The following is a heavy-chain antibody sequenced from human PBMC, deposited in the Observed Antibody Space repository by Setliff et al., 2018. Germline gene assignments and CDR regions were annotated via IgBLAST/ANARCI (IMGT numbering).Heavy chain of an antibody. Sequence: SETLSLTCTVSGGSISSSGYYWGWIRQPPGKGLEWIGSIYYRGSTYYNPSLKSRVSMSVDASKNQFSLKLSSVTAADTAAYYCARGDSSGYYYILFDFWGQGTLVTVSS. CDR1: GGSISSSGYY. V-gene: IGHV4-39*07. J-gene: IGHJ4*02. CDR2: IYYRGST. D-gene: IGHD3-22*01. CDR3: ARGDSSGYYYILFDF.